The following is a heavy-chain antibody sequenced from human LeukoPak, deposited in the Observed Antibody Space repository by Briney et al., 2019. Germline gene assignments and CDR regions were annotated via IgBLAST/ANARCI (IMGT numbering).Heavy chain of an antibody. Sequence: GGSLRLSCAASEFTFSSYWMNWVRQAPGKGLEWVANIKQDGSEKYYVDSVRGRFTISRDNAKNSLYLQMNSLRAEDTAVYYYARDQRFNSYNWFDPWGQGTLVTVSS. V-gene: IGHV3-7*03. CDR1: EFTFSSYW. CDR3: ARDQRFNSYNWFDP. D-gene: IGHD6-25*01. CDR2: IKQDGSEK. J-gene: IGHJ5*02.